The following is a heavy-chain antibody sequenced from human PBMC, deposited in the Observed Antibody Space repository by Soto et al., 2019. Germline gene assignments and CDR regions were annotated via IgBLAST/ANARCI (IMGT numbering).Heavy chain of an antibody. CDR2: IKQDGSEK. V-gene: IGHV3-7*01. CDR3: AKPVGDFWSGYSDSDAFDI. Sequence: EVQLVESGGGLVQPGGSLRLSCAASGFTFSSYWMSWVRQAPGKGLERVANIKQDGSEKYYVDSVKGRFTITRDNAKNSLYLQMNSLRAEDTAVYYCAKPVGDFWSGYSDSDAFDIWGQGTMVTVSS. D-gene: IGHD3-3*01. J-gene: IGHJ3*02. CDR1: GFTFSSYW.